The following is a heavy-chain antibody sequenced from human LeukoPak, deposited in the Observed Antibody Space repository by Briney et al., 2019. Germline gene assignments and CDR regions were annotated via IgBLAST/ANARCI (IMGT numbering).Heavy chain of an antibody. CDR1: GGSISSGGYY. J-gene: IGHJ4*02. Sequence: SQTLSLTCTVSGGSISSGGYYWSWIRQHPGKGLEWIGYIYYSGSTYYNPSLKSRVTISVDTSKNQFSLKLSSVTAEDTAVYYCARGAYHCCSTTCYPVDWGQGTLVTVSS. D-gene: IGHD2-2*01. CDR2: IYYSGST. CDR3: ARGAYHCCSTTCYPVD. V-gene: IGHV4-31*03.